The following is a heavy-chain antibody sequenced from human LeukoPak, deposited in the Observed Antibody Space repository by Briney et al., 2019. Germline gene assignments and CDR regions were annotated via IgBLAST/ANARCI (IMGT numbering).Heavy chain of an antibody. D-gene: IGHD6-19*01. CDR1: GYTLTELS. CDR3: ATIIVVADGFDY. Sequence: ASVKVSCKVSGYTLTELSMHWVRQAPGKGLEWMGGFDPEDGETIYARKFQGRVTMTEDTSTDTPYMELSSLRSEDTAVYYCATIIVVADGFDYWGQGTLVTVSS. V-gene: IGHV1-24*01. J-gene: IGHJ4*02. CDR2: FDPEDGET.